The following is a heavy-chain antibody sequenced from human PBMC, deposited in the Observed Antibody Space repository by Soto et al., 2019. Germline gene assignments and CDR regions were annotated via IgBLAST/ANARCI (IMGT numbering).Heavy chain of an antibody. J-gene: IGHJ6*02. V-gene: IGHV3-23*01. CDR3: AKDQRIWGRLVEYMDV. Sequence: EVQLLESGGGLVQPGGSLRLSCAASGFTFSSYALGWVRQAPGRGLECVSAISGSGVSTFYADSVKGRFTISRDTSKNTLYLQMYTLTAEDTAVYYCAKDQRIWGRLVEYMDVWGQGTTVTVSS. D-gene: IGHD3-10*01. CDR1: GFTFSSYA. CDR2: ISGSGVST.